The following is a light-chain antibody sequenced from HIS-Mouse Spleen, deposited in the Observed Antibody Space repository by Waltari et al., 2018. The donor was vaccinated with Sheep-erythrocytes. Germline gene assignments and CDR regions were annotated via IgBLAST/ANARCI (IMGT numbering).Light chain of an antibody. CDR3: QAWDSSIYV. V-gene: IGLV3-1*01. CDR2: QDS. CDR1: KLGDKY. Sequence: SYELTQPPSVSVSPGQTASITCSXDKLGDKYACWYQQKPGQSPVLVIYQDSQRPPGIPERFSGSNAXNTATLTISGTQAMDEADYYCQAWDSSIYVFGTGTKVTX. J-gene: IGLJ1*01.